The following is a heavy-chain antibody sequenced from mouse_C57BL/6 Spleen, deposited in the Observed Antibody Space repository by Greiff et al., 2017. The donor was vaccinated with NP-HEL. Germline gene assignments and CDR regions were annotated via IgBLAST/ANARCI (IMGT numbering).Heavy chain of an antibody. CDR1: GFTFSDYG. V-gene: IGHV5-17*01. D-gene: IGHD1-1*01. CDR2: ISSGSSTI. J-gene: IGHJ1*03. CDR3: ARRGGSRSYWYFDV. Sequence: EVKVVESGGGLVKPGGSLKLSCAASGFTFSDYGMHWVRQAPEKGLEWVAYISSGSSTIYYADTVTGRFTISRDNAKNTLFLQMTSLRSEDTAMYYCARRGGSRSYWYFDVWGTGTTVTVSS.